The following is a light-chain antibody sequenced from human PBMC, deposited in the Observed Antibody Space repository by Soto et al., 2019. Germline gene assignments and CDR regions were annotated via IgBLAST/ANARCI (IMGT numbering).Light chain of an antibody. CDR3: QVWDSASDHVV. CDR1: NIGRKS. J-gene: IGLJ3*02. V-gene: IGLV3-21*02. CDR2: DNS. Sequence: SYELTHPPSVSVAPGQTATMTCGGNNIGRKSVHWYQQKPGQAPVVVVYDNSDRPSGIPERLSGSNSGNTATLTISRVEAGDEGDYYCQVWDSASDHVVIGGGTQLTVL.